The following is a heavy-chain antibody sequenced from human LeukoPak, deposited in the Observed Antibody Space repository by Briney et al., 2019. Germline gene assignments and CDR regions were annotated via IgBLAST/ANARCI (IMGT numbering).Heavy chain of an antibody. J-gene: IGHJ4*02. CDR1: GYTVTSYD. Sequence: ASVKVSCKASGYTVTSYDINWVRQVTGQGLEWMGWMNPNSGNTGYAQKFQGRVTMTRNTSISTAYMELSSLRSEDTAVYYCARAYYSGSYWTSSSQQLDYWGQGTLVTVSS. CDR2: MNPNSGNT. V-gene: IGHV1-8*01. D-gene: IGHD1-26*01. CDR3: ARAYYSGSYWTSSSQQLDY.